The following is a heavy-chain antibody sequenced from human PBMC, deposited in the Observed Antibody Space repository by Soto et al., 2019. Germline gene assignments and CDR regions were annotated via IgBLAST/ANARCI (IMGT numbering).Heavy chain of an antibody. Sequence: QVQLVQSGAEVKKPGASVRVSCKASGYTFNDYGISWVRQAPGQGLEWMGWIGPYEGVTNHAQTFQGRVTMTVDTSTTTSDIELRSPGSDDTALYYRARCYCSVGSWYTCWHFDLWGPGTLLTVTA. CDR3: ARCYCSVGSWYTCWHFDL. CDR2: IGPYEGVT. CDR1: GYTFNDYG. J-gene: IGHJ2*01. V-gene: IGHV1-18*01. D-gene: IGHD2-15*01.